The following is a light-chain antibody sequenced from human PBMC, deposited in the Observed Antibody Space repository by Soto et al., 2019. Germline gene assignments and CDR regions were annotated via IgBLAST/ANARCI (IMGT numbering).Light chain of an antibody. CDR2: DVT. V-gene: IGLV2-11*01. J-gene: IGLJ3*02. CDR1: SSDVGGYNY. Sequence: QSALTQPRSVSGSPGQSVTISCTGTSSDVGGYNYVSWYQQHPGKAPKLMIYDVTKRPSGVPDRLSGSKSGNTASLTISGLQAEDEADYYCCSYAGSYTWVFGGGTKVPS. CDR3: CSYAGSYTWV.